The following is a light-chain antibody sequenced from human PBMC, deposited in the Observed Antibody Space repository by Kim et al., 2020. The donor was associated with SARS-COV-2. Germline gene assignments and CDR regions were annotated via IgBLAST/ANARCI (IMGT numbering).Light chain of an antibody. CDR3: QKYDYAPWT. Sequence: ASVGDRVTITCRASRGIDNYLAWYQQKPGKVPKLLIYGASALHSGVPSRFSGSGSRTRFTLTIGSLQPEDVATYYCQKYDYAPWTFGQGTKVDIK. CDR2: GAS. V-gene: IGKV1-27*01. CDR1: RGIDNY. J-gene: IGKJ1*01.